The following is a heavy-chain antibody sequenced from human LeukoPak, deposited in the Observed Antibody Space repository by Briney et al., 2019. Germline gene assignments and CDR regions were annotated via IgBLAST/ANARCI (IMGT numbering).Heavy chain of an antibody. CDR2: ISYDGSNK. D-gene: IGHD1-26*01. CDR3: AALSGSYYVDTDY. V-gene: IGHV3-30*03. CDR1: GFTFSSYS. Sequence: GGSLRLSCAASGFTFSSYSMHWVRQAPGKGLEWVAVISYDGSNKYYADSLKGRFTISRDNSKNTLYLQMSSLRTEDTAVYYCAALSGSYYVDTDYWGQGTLVTVSS. J-gene: IGHJ4*02.